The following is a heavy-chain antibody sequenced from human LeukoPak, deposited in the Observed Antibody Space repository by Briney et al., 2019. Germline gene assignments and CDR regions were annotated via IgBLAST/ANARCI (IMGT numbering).Heavy chain of an antibody. Sequence: SVKVSCKASGGTFSSYAISWVRQAPGQGLEWMGRIIPIFGIANYAQKFQGRVTITADKSTSTAYMELSSLRSEDTAVYYCARDAGVRAAPEDAFDIWGQGTMVTVSS. D-gene: IGHD3-3*01. CDR1: GGTFSSYA. CDR2: IIPIFGIA. CDR3: ARDAGVRAAPEDAFDI. J-gene: IGHJ3*02. V-gene: IGHV1-69*04.